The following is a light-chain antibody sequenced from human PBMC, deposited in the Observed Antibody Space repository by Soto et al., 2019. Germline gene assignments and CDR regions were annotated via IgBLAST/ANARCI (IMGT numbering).Light chain of an antibody. CDR2: EVS. CDR3: SSYTSSILV. CDR1: NSDVGGYNY. Sequence: QSALTQPASVSGSPGQSITISCPGTNSDVGGYNYVSWYQQYPGKAPKLMIYEVSNRPSGVSNRFSGSKSGNTASLTISGLQAEDEADYYCSSYTSSILVFGGGTKLTVL. J-gene: IGLJ3*02. V-gene: IGLV2-14*01.